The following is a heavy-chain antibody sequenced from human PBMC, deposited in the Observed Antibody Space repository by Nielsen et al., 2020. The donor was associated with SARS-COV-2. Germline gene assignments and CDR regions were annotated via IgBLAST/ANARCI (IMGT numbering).Heavy chain of an antibody. Sequence: SETLSLTCTVSGGSISSGGYYWSWIRQHPGKGLEWIGYIYYSGSTYYNPSLKSRVTISVDTSKNQFSLKLSSVTAADTAVYYCARVSGCFGELSPCYYGMDVWGQGTTVTVSS. V-gene: IGHV4-31*03. CDR2: IYYSGST. CDR1: GGSISSGGYY. CDR3: ARVSGCFGELSPCYYGMDV. D-gene: IGHD3-10*01. J-gene: IGHJ6*02.